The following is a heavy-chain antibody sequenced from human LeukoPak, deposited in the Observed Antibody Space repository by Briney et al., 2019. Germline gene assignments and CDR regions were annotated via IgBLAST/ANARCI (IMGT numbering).Heavy chain of an antibody. V-gene: IGHV1-2*02. J-gene: IGHJ4*02. CDR2: INPNSGVT. CDR3: ASLPQSIAARPYFDY. D-gene: IGHD6-6*01. CDR1: GYTFTGYY. Sequence: ASVKVSCKASGYTFTGYYMHWVRQAPGQGLEWMGWINPNSGVTNYAQNFQGRVTMTRDTSISTAFMELTRLRSDDTAVYYCASLPQSIAARPYFDYWGQGTLVTVSS.